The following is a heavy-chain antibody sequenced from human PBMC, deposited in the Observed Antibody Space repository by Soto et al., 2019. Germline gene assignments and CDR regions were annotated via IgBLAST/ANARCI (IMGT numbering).Heavy chain of an antibody. CDR3: ARLNYYDSSGYPTPSVDP. D-gene: IGHD3-22*01. J-gene: IGHJ5*02. CDR1: GGSISSYY. V-gene: IGHV4-59*01. Sequence: SETLSLTCTVSGGSISSYYWSWTRQPPGKGLEWIGYIYYSGSTNYNPSLKSRVTISVDTSKNQFSLKLSSVTAADTAVYYCARLNYYDSSGYPTPSVDPWGQGTLVTVSS. CDR2: IYYSGST.